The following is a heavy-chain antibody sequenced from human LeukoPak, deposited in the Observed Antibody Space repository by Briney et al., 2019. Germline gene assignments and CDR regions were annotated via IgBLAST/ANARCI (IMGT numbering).Heavy chain of an antibody. Sequence: ASVKVSCKASGYTFTGYYMHWVRQAPGQGLEWMGWISPNSGGTNYAQKFQGRVTMTRDTSISTAYMELSRLRSDDTAVYYCAREAYDSGSFRTDYYYMDVWGKGTTVTVSS. V-gene: IGHV1-2*02. CDR3: AREAYDSGSFRTDYYYMDV. CDR1: GYTFTGYY. D-gene: IGHD3-10*01. J-gene: IGHJ6*03. CDR2: ISPNSGGT.